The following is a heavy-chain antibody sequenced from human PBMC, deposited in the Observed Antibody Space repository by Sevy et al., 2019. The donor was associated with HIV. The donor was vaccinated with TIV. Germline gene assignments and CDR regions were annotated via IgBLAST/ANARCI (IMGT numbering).Heavy chain of an antibody. CDR2: IYDGGST. D-gene: IGHD3-10*01. CDR1: GFSISSDYY. J-gene: IGHJ4*02. CDR3: ARDYYGSGSYYEFVY. Sequence: SETLSLTCTVSGFSISSDYYWGWIRQPPGKGLEWIGSIYDGGSTYCNPSLKSRVTISIDTSKNQFSLKLSSVTAADTAVYYCARDYYGSGSYYEFVYWGQGTLVTVSS. V-gene: IGHV4-38-2*02.